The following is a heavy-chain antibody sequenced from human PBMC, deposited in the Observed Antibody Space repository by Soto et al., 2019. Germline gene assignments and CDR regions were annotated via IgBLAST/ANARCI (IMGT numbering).Heavy chain of an antibody. CDR3: ARAHTSGYVFLAY. CDR2: ISAYNGNT. V-gene: IGHV1-18*01. J-gene: IGHJ4*02. CDR1: GYTFTSYG. D-gene: IGHD3-9*01. Sequence: ASVKVSCKASGYTFTSYGISWVRQAPGQGLEWMGWISAYNGNTNYAQKLQGRVTMTTDTSTSTAYMELSSVTAADTAVYYCARAHTSGYVFLAYWGQGALVTVSS.